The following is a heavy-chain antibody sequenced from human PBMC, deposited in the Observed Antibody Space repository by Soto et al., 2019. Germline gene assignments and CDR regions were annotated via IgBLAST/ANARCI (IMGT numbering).Heavy chain of an antibody. Sequence: SVKVSCKASGGTFSSYAISWVRQAPGQGLEWMGGIIPIFGTANYAQKLQGRVTITADKSTSTAYMELSSLRSEDTAVYYCARELGNIRGAYYYYGMDVWGQGTTVTVSS. CDR2: IIPIFGTA. CDR1: GGTFSSYA. D-gene: IGHD3-10*01. V-gene: IGHV1-69*06. CDR3: ARELGNIRGAYYYYGMDV. J-gene: IGHJ6*02.